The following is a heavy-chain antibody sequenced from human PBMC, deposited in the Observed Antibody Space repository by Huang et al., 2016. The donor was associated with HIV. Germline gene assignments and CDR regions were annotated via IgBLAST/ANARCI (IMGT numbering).Heavy chain of an antibody. D-gene: IGHD6-6*01. CDR2: ISAYNGNT. J-gene: IGHJ1*01. Sequence: QVQLVQSGGEVKKPGASVKVSCKASGYTFTSYGISWVRQAPGQGREWMGWISAYNGNTNYAQKVQGRVTMTTDTSTSTAYVDLRSLRSDDTAMYYCARGPSIAARAEYLQHWGQGTLVTVSS. CDR3: ARGPSIAARAEYLQH. CDR1: GYTFTSYG. V-gene: IGHV1-18*04.